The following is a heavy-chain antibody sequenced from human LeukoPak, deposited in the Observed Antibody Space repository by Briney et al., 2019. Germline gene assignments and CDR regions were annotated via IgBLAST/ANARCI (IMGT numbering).Heavy chain of an antibody. CDR1: GYTFTSYD. Sequence: ASVKVSCKASGYTFTSYDINWVRQATGQGLDWMGWMNPNSGNTGYAQKFQGRVTMTRNTSISTAYMELSSLSSEDTAVYYCARGPPRYYGSGSSWLDPWGQGTLVTVSS. V-gene: IGHV1-8*01. CDR2: MNPNSGNT. J-gene: IGHJ5*02. D-gene: IGHD3-10*01. CDR3: ARGPPRYYGSGSSWLDP.